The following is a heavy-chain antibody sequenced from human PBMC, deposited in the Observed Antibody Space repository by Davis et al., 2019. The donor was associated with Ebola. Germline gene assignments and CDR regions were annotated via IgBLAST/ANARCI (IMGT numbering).Heavy chain of an antibody. J-gene: IGHJ5*02. D-gene: IGHD2-21*01. Sequence: MPSETLSLTCTVSGGSIRSSSYYWGWIRQPPGKGLEWIGSIYYSGSTYYNPSLKSRVTISVDTSKNQFSLKLSSVTAADTAVYYCARHSTYDPTQRWFDPWGQGTLVTVSS. V-gene: IGHV4-39*01. CDR3: ARHSTYDPTQRWFDP. CDR2: IYYSGST. CDR1: GGSIRSSSYY.